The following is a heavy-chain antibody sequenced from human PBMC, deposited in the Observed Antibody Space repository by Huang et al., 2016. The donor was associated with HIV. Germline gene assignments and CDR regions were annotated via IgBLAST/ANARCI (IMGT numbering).Heavy chain of an antibody. Sequence: QLQLQESGPGLVKPSETLSLTCSVSGGSISSSSYYWGWIRQPPGKGLEWIGSIYYSGSTVDNPSLKMRVTISVDTSKNQFSLRLSSVTAADTSVYYCARHMDGSSSSCLAGGHERGPFDMWGQGTMVTVSS. D-gene: IGHD2-2*01. CDR2: IYYSGST. J-gene: IGHJ3*02. CDR3: ARHMDGSSSSCLAGGHERGPFDM. V-gene: IGHV4-39*01. CDR1: GGSISSSSYY.